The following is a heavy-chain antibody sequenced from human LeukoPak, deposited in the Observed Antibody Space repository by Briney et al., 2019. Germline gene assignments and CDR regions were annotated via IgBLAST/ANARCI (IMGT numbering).Heavy chain of an antibody. Sequence: ASVKVSCKASGYTFTAYYMHWVRQAPGQGLEWMGWINPKSGGTNYPQKFQGRVTMTRDTSISTAYMELSRLRSDDTAVYYCARGGRDFWSGYSAGWGQGTLVTVSS. D-gene: IGHD3-3*01. CDR3: ARGGRDFWSGYSAG. V-gene: IGHV1-2*02. J-gene: IGHJ4*02. CDR2: INPKSGGT. CDR1: GYTFTAYY.